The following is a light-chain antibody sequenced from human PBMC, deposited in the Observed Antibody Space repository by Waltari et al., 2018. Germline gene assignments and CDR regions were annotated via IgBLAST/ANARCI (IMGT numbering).Light chain of an antibody. J-gene: IGLJ1*01. CDR1: DSAFGAYKF. V-gene: IGLV2-14*01. Sequence: QSALTPPASVPGPPGQSNTISATVTDSAFGAYKFCSWYRKHPGKAPHLTIYEVSERPPGISARFPGSKSDNTAALTFSGLQADDEAVYYCSSYTTSNAPGVFGTGTKVTVL. CDR3: SSYTTSNAPGV. CDR2: EVS.